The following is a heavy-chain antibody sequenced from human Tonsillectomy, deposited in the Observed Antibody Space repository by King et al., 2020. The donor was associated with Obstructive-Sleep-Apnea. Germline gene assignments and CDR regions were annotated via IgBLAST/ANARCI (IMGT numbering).Heavy chain of an antibody. CDR2: ISSGGSYI. J-gene: IGHJ5*02. CDR1: GFNFRNYN. V-gene: IGHV3-21*01. Sequence: VQLVESGGGLVKPGGSLRLSCAASGFNFRNYNMNWVRQAPGKGLEWVSSISSGGSYIFYADSVKGRFTISRDNARKSVYLQMNSLRAEDTAVYYCAGHCTSPSCPPEIDWFDPWGQGTLVTVSS. D-gene: IGHD2-2*01. CDR3: AGHCTSPSCPPEIDWFDP.